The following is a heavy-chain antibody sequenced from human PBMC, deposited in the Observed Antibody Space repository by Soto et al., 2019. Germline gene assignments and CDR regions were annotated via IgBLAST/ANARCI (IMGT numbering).Heavy chain of an antibody. CDR2: ISGSGGST. CDR1: GFTFSSYA. V-gene: IGHV3-23*01. D-gene: IGHD2-2*01. J-gene: IGHJ6*03. CDR3: AKGRNEVGYCSSTSCYAHRAYYYYMDV. Sequence: GGSLRLSCAASGFTFSSYAMSWVRQAPGKGLEWVSAISGSGGSTYYADSVKGRFTISRDNSKNTLYLQMNSLRAEDTAVYYCAKGRNEVGYCSSTSCYAHRAYYYYMDVWGKGTTVTVSS.